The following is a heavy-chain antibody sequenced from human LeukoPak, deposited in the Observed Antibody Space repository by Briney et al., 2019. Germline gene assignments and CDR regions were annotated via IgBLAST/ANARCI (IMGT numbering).Heavy chain of an antibody. J-gene: IGHJ4*02. Sequence: GGSLRLSCAASGFTFSSYWMHWVRQAPGKGLVWVSRIDSDGSSTRYADSVKGRFTISRDNAKNTLYLQMNSLRAEDTAVYYCVRSPINYYHFDYWGQGALVSVSS. CDR2: IDSDGSST. V-gene: IGHV3-74*01. D-gene: IGHD1-26*01. CDR3: VRSPINYYHFDY. CDR1: GFTFSSYW.